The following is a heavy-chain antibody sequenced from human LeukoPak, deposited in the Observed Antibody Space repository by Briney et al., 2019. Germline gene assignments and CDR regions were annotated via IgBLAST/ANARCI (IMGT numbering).Heavy chain of an antibody. J-gene: IGHJ4*02. CDR1: EFIFDDFA. D-gene: IGHD6-19*01. V-gene: IGHV3-9*01. Sequence: GGSLRLSCTVSEFIFDDFAMHWVRQAPGKGLEWVSGIYWDSSSVDYADSVKGRFTISRDNAKNSLYLQMNSLRAEDTAVYYCARDHRSSGWYALDYWGQGTLVTVSS. CDR3: ARDHRSSGWYALDY. CDR2: IYWDSSSV.